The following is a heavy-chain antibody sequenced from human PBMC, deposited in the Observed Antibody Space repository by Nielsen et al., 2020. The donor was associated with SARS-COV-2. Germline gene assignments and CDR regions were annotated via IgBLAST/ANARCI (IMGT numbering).Heavy chain of an antibody. D-gene: IGHD6-13*01. V-gene: IGHV4-39*07. CDR1: GGSISSSSYY. J-gene: IGHJ6*02. CDR3: ERDGGGSSSWYYYYGMDV. CDR2: IYYSGST. Sequence: SDTLSLTCTVSGGSISSSSYYWGWIRQPPGKGLEWIGSIYYSGSTYYNPSLKSRVTISVDTSKNQFSLKLSSVTAADTAVYYCERDGGGSSSWYYYYGMDVWGQGTTVTVSS.